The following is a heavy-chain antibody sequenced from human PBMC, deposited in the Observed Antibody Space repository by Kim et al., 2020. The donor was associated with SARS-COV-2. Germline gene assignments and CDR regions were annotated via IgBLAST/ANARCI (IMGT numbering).Heavy chain of an antibody. Sequence: GGSLRLSCAASGFPFSNYSMNWIHQAPGKGLEWVSAISSSGTHTYYTDSVRGRFTISRDNAKNSLFLQMNTLRAEDTAVYYCEGPPDYWGQGILVTVSS. CDR2: ISSSGTHT. CDR1: GFPFSNYS. J-gene: IGHJ4*02. V-gene: IGHV3-21*01. CDR3: EGPPDY.